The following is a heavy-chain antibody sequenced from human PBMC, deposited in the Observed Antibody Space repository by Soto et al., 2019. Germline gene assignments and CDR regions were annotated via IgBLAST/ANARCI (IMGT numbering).Heavy chain of an antibody. D-gene: IGHD2-2*01. Sequence: SETLSLTCAVYGGSFSGYYWSWIRQPPGKGLEWIGEINHSGSTNYNPSLKSRVTISVDTSKNQFSLKLSSVTAADTAVYYCARGYCSSTSCHRGNYYGMDVWGQGTTVTLSS. CDR1: GGSFSGYY. J-gene: IGHJ6*02. CDR2: INHSGST. CDR3: ARGYCSSTSCHRGNYYGMDV. V-gene: IGHV4-34*01.